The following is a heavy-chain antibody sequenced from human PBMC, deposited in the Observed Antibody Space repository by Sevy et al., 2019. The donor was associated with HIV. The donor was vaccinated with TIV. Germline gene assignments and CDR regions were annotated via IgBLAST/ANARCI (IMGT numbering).Heavy chain of an antibody. D-gene: IGHD3-10*01. CDR1: GYSFTSYW. J-gene: IGHJ4*02. CDR3: ARRLTRGMVRGVIDPYFDY. V-gene: IGHV5-51*01. Sequence: GESLKISCKGSGYSFTSYWIGWVRQMPGKGLEWMGIIYPGDSDTRYSPSFQGQVTISADKSISTAYLQWSSLKASDTAMYYGARRLTRGMVRGVIDPYFDYWGQGTLVTVSS. CDR2: IYPGDSDT.